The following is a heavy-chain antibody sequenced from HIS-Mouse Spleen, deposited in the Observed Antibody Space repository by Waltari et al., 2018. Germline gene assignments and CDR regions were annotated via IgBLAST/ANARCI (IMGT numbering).Heavy chain of an antibody. J-gene: IGHJ4*02. CDR1: GFTFSSYG. D-gene: IGHD1-26*01. Sequence: QVQLVESGGGVVQPGRSLRLSCAASGFTFSSYGMHWVRQAPGKGLEWVAVISYDGSNKYDADSVKGRFTISRDNSKNTLYLQMNSLRAEDTAVYYCAKDTSGSYSDYWGQGTLVTVSS. CDR3: AKDTSGSYSDY. CDR2: ISYDGSNK. V-gene: IGHV3-30*18.